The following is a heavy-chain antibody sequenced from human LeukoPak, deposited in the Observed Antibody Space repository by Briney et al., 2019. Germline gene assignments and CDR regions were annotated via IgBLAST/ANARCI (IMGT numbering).Heavy chain of an antibody. Sequence: ASAKVSCKASGYTFTSYGISWVRQAPGQGLEWMGWISPDNGYTNYAQKLQGRVTMTTDTSTSTAYMDLKSLRSDDTAVYYCARGWELDYWGQGALVTVSS. D-gene: IGHD1-26*01. CDR1: GYTFTSYG. V-gene: IGHV1-18*01. CDR2: ISPDNGYT. CDR3: ARGWELDY. J-gene: IGHJ4*02.